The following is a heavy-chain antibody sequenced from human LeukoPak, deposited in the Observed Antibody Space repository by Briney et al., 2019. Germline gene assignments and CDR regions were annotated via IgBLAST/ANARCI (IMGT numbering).Heavy chain of an antibody. CDR2: IYYSGST. J-gene: IGHJ6*03. Sequence: SETLSLTCTVSGGSISSSNHYWGWLRQPPGKGLEWIGSIYYSGSTYYNPSLKSRVTISVDTSKNQFSLKLSSVTAADTAVYFCASLPPRYYYLDVWGKGTTVTVSS. V-gene: IGHV4-39*01. CDR3: ASLPPRYYYLDV. CDR1: GGSISSSNHY.